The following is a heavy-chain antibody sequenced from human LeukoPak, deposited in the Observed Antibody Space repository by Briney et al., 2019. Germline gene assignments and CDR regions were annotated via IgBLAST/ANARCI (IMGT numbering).Heavy chain of an antibody. CDR2: IWYDGSNK. J-gene: IGHJ4*02. Sequence: PGGSLRLSCAASGFTFSDYAMHWVRQAPGKGLEWVTFIWYDGSNKYYADSVKGRFTISRDNSKNTVYLEMDSLRAEDTAVYYCAKDLRLVRNYFDYWGQGTLVTVSS. D-gene: IGHD6-19*01. V-gene: IGHV3-30*02. CDR1: GFTFSDYA. CDR3: AKDLRLVRNYFDY.